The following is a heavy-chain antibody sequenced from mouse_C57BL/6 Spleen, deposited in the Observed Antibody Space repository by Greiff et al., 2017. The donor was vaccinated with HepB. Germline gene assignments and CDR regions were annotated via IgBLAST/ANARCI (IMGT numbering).Heavy chain of an antibody. J-gene: IGHJ4*01. V-gene: IGHV5-12*01. CDR1: GFTFSDYY. CDR3: ARQLRLRENYAMDY. Sequence: EVHLVESGGGLVQPGGSLKLSCAASGFTFSDYYMYWVRQTPEKRLEWVAYISNGGGSTYYPDTVKGRFTISRDNAKNTLYLQMSRLKSEDTAMYYCARQLRLRENYAMDYWGQGTSVTVSS. CDR2: ISNGGGST. D-gene: IGHD3-2*02.